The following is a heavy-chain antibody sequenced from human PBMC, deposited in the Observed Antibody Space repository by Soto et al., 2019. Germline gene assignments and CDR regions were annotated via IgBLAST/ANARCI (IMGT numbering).Heavy chain of an antibody. CDR3: ARDLWTY. J-gene: IGHJ4*02. V-gene: IGHV3-33*01. CDR1: GFTFSSYG. CDR2: IWYDGSNK. D-gene: IGHD3-3*01. Sequence: GGSLRLSCAASGFTFSSYGMHWVRQAPGKGLEWVAVIWYDGSNKYYADSVKGRFTISRDNSKNTLYLQMSSLRDEDTAVYYCARDLWTYWGQGALVTVSS.